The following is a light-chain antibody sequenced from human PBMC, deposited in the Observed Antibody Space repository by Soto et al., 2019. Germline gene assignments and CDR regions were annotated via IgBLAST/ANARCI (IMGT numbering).Light chain of an antibody. Sequence: EFVLTHSPAALSLSPVDSATLSSRASQFMTNFLAWYQQKPGQAPSLLIYGASNRATSTPDRFSGSGSGTDFTLTISRLEPDDFAVYYRQQYGSSGTFGQGTKVDIK. CDR3: QQYGSSGT. V-gene: IGKV3-20*01. CDR2: GAS. CDR1: QFMTNF. J-gene: IGKJ1*01.